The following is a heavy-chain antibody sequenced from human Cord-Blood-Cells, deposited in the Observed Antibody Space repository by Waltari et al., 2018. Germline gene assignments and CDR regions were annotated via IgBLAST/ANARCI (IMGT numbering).Heavy chain of an antibody. V-gene: IGHV3-48*03. J-gene: IGHJ3*02. Sequence: EVQLVESGGGLVQPGGSLRLSCADSGFPFGGFEMTGVRAAPGRELEGVSYISSSGSTIYYADSVKGRFTISRENAKNSLYLQMNSLRAEDTAVYYCARERSANCDAFDIWGQGTMFTVSS. CDR3: ARERSANCDAFDI. CDR1: GFPFGGFE. CDR2: ISSSGSTI. D-gene: IGHD7-27*01.